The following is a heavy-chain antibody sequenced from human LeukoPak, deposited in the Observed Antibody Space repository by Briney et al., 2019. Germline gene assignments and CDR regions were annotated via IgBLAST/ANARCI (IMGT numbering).Heavy chain of an antibody. CDR3: ARDSPVDL. V-gene: IGHV3-30-3*01. CDR2: ISYDGSNK. CDR1: GFTFSSYA. J-gene: IGHJ2*01. Sequence: GGSLRLSCAASGFTFSSYAMHWVRQAPGKGLEWVAVISYDGSNKYYADSVKGRFTISRDNSKNTLYLQMNSLRAEDTAVYYCARDSPVDLWGRGTLVTVSS.